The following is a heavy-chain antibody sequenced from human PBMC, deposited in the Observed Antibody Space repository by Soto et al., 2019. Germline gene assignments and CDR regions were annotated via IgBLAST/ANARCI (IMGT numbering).Heavy chain of an antibody. V-gene: IGHV2-70*01. D-gene: IGHD3-9*01. CDR2: IDWGDDK. CDR3: ARMLKRGTSDWIQIDY. J-gene: IGHJ4*02. CDR1: GFALTTTVMC. Sequence: SGPTLVNPTQTLIVTCTVSGFALTTTVMCVTCIRQPPGKALEWLALIDWGDDKNYNTSLMTRLTLSKDTSKNQVVLTMTNMDPVDTGTYYCARMLKRGTSDWIQIDYWGQGTLVTVSS.